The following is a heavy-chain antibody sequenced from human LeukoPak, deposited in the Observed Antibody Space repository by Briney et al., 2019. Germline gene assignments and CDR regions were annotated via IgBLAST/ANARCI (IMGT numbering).Heavy chain of an antibody. J-gene: IGHJ6*02. CDR3: ARGGGLDV. D-gene: IGHD3-16*01. V-gene: IGHV3-23*05. CDR2: IFASGSTT. CDR1: GFTFSGYA. Sequence: GGSLRLSCAASGFTFSGYAMNWVRQAPGKGLEWVSLIFASGSTTKYADSVKGRFTISRDNAKNSLYLQMSNLRAEDTAVYFCARGGGLDVWGQGATVTVSS.